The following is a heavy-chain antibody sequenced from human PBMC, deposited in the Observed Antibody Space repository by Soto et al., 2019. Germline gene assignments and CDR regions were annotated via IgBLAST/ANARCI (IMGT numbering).Heavy chain of an antibody. CDR1: GYTFIGYY. D-gene: IGHD2-2*01. CDR3: ARDLPGYCSTTNCYYYFDF. J-gene: IGHJ4*02. CDR2: IKPNNGDT. Sequence: GASVKVSCKASGYTFIGYYMHWVRQAPGQGREWMGWIKPNNGDTDYAQKFRGRVTLTMDTSISTAYMELNRLQYDDTAMYYCARDLPGYCSTTNCYYYFDFWGQGTLVTVSS. V-gene: IGHV1-2*02.